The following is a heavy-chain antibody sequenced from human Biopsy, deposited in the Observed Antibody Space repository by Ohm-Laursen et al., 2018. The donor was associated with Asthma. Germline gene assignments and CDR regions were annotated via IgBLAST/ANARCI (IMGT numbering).Heavy chain of an antibody. CDR1: GYTFNSAG. J-gene: IGHJ6*02. Sequence: SVKVSCKTSGYTFNSAGITWVRQAPGQGLEWMGWISVYNGNTKVAQKLQDRVTMITDTSTSTAYMELRSLRSDGTAAYFCARAVDYSHYYGIDVWGQGTTVTVS. CDR3: ARAVDYSHYYGIDV. D-gene: IGHD3-10*01. CDR2: ISVYNGNT. V-gene: IGHV1-18*01.